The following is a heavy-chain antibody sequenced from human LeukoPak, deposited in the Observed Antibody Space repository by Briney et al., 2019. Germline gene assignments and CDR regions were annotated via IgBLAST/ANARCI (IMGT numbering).Heavy chain of an antibody. Sequence: SETLSLTCTVSGGSISSYYWSWIRQPAGKGLEWIGHIYTSGSTNYNPSLKSRVTTSVDTSKNQFSLKLSSVTAADTAIYYCASEVAGAGDYYFDYWGQGTLVTVSS. J-gene: IGHJ4*02. V-gene: IGHV4-4*07. CDR1: GGSISSYY. CDR2: IYTSGST. D-gene: IGHD6-19*01. CDR3: ASEVAGAGDYYFDY.